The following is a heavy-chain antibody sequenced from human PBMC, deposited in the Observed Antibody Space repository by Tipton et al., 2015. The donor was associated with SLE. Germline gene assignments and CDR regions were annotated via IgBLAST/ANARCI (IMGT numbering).Heavy chain of an antibody. CDR2: IRYDGSNK. CDR1: GFTFSSYG. J-gene: IGHJ6*02. D-gene: IGHD3-16*01. Sequence: SLRLSCAASGFTFSSYGMHWVRQAPGKGLEWVAFIRYDGSNKYYADSVKGRFTISRDNSKNTLYLQMNSLRAEDTAVYYCAKDGGEGDYYYGMDVWGQGTTVTVSS. CDR3: AKDGGEGDYYYGMDV. V-gene: IGHV3-30*02.